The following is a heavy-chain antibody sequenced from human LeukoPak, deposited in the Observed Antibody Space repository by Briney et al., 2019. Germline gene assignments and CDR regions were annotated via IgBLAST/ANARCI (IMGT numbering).Heavy chain of an antibody. J-gene: IGHJ6*03. V-gene: IGHV3-23*01. CDR1: GFSFSNYG. CDR3: AREGGGYLVYMDV. D-gene: IGHD2-21*01. CDR2: ISTSGSST. Sequence: GGSLRLSCAASGFSFSNYGMSWVRQAPGKGLEWVSSISTSGSSTYYVDSVKGRFTISRDNSKNTLYLQMNSLRAEDTAVYYCAREGGGYLVYMDVWGKGTTVTVSS.